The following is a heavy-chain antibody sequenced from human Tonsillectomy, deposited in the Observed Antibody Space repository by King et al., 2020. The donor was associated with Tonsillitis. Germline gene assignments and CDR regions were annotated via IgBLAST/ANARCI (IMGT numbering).Heavy chain of an antibody. CDR3: AKGYDSSGYYSEYFDL. D-gene: IGHD3-22*01. J-gene: IGHJ2*01. CDR2: ISYDGSKK. V-gene: IGHV3-30*18. CDR1: GFTFSSYG. Sequence: VQLVESGGGVVQPGRSLRLSCAASGFTFSSYGMHWVRQAPGKGLEWVAVISYDGSKKYYADSVKGRFTISRDNSKNTLYLQMNSLRAEDTAVYYCAKGYDSSGYYSEYFDLWGRGTLVTVSS.